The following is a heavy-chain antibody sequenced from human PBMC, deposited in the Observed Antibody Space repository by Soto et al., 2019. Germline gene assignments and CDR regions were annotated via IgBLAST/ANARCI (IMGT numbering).Heavy chain of an antibody. V-gene: IGHV4-59*01. CDR1: GGSTNNYY. Sequence: NPSETLSLTCTVSGGSTNNYYWSWIRQPPGKGLEWIGYIYDSGSTNYNPSLKSRVTISVDTSKSQLSLKLTSVTAADTAVYYCVRSSISRFDPRGQGTLVTVSS. J-gene: IGHJ5*02. D-gene: IGHD2-2*01. CDR2: IYDSGST. CDR3: VRSSISRFDP.